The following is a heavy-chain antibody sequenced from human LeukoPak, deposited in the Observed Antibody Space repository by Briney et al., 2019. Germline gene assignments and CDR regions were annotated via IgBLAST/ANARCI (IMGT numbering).Heavy chain of an antibody. CDR1: GFTFSSYA. CDR3: AKDREYSAYDSDY. J-gene: IGHJ4*02. Sequence: GGSLRLSCAASGFTFSSYAMNWVRQAPGKGLEWVSAVSGNSGSTYYADSVKGRFTISRDNSKNTLYLQMNNLRAEDTAVYYCAKDREYSAYDSDYWGQGTLVTVSS. V-gene: IGHV3-23*01. CDR2: VSGNSGST. D-gene: IGHD5-12*01.